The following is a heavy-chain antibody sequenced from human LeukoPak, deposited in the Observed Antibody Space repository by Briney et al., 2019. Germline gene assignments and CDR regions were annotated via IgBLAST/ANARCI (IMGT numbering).Heavy chain of an antibody. Sequence: GRSLRLSCAASGFTFSSYAMHWVRQAPGKRLEWVAIISYDGINKYYADSVKGRFTISRDNSKNKLYLQMNSLRAEDTAVYYCARDTDSWYFDYWGQGTLVTVSS. CDR1: GFTFSSYA. J-gene: IGHJ4*02. D-gene: IGHD6-13*01. V-gene: IGHV3-30*04. CDR2: ISYDGINK. CDR3: ARDTDSWYFDY.